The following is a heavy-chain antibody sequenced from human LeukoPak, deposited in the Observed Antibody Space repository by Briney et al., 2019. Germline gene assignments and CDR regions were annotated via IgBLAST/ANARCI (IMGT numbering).Heavy chain of an antibody. CDR1: GGSISDYY. CDR2: IYYRGST. CDR3: AREVPAGGFDY. J-gene: IGHJ4*02. V-gene: IGHV4-59*12. Sequence: SETLSLTCTVSGGSISDYYWSWTRQPPGKGPEWIGYIYYRGSTNYNPSLKSRVSMSIDTSKNQFSLRLSSVTAADTAVYYCAREVPAGGFDYWGQGTLVTVSS. D-gene: IGHD4-23*01.